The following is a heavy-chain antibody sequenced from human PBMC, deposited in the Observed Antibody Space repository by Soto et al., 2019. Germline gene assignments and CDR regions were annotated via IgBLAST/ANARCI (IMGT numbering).Heavy chain of an antibody. CDR2: MNPNSGNT. CDR3: ARDFDSSGYYYEPPGY. V-gene: IGHV1-8*01. Sequence: GASVKVSCKASGYTFTSYDINWVRQATGQGLEWMGWMNPNSGNTGYAQKFQGRVTMTRNTSISTAYMELSSLISEDTAVYYCARDFDSSGYYYEPPGYWGQGTLVTVSS. J-gene: IGHJ4*02. D-gene: IGHD3-22*01. CDR1: GYTFTSYD.